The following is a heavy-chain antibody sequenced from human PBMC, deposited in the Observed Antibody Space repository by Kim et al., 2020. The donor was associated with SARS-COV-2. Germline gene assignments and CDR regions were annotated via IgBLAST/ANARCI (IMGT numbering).Heavy chain of an antibody. CDR1: GFTFRDYG. CDR2: ISYDGGDK. CDR3: AKGYQYGFGYLDY. D-gene: IGHD2-15*01. V-gene: IGHV3-30*18. J-gene: IGHJ4*02. Sequence: GGSLRLSCATSGFTFRDYGMYWVRQAPGKGLEWVSVISYDGGDKYYADSVMGRFSISRDNTKNTMYLQMNSLRNDDTAMYYCAKGYQYGFGYLDYWGQGILVTVSS.